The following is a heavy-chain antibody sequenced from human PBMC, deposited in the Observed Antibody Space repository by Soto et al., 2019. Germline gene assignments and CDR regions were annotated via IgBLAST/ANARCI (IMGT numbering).Heavy chain of an antibody. CDR3: TRALGYSGYVDN. CDR2: IIPIFGTA. D-gene: IGHD5-12*01. CDR1: GGTFSSYA. J-gene: IGHJ4*02. Sequence: QVQLVQSGAEVKKPGSSVKVSCKASGGTFSSYAISWVRQAPGQGLEWMGGIIPIFGTANYEQKLQRNVKINADRSKSTAYIELRSQRCENTDVYYCTRALGYSGYVDNWRQGTLGTV. V-gene: IGHV1-69*06.